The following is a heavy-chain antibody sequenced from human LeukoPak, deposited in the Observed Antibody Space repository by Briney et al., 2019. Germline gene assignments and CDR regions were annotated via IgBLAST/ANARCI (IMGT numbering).Heavy chain of an antibody. CDR3: ARTYCSSTSCYRVNWFDP. D-gene: IGHD2-2*02. CDR1: GYSFTSYW. J-gene: IGHJ5*02. V-gene: IGHV5-51*01. Sequence: GESLKISFQGSGYSFTSYWIGWVRPMPGKGLEWMGIIYPGDSDTRYSPSFQGQVTISADKSISTAYLQWSSLKASDTAMYYCARTYCSSTSCYRVNWFDPWGQGTLVTVSS. CDR2: IYPGDSDT.